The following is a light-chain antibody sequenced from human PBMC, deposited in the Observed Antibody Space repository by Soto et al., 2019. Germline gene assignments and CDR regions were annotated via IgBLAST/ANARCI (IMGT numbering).Light chain of an antibody. CDR3: QQYNSYPGT. Sequence: DIQMTQSPSTLSASVGDRVTITCRASQSISSWLAWYQQKPGKAPKLLIYDASSLESGVPSRFSGSGSGTEFTLTISNLQPDDSATYYCQQYNSYPGTFGQGTKVDIK. CDR2: DAS. CDR1: QSISSW. J-gene: IGKJ1*01. V-gene: IGKV1-5*01.